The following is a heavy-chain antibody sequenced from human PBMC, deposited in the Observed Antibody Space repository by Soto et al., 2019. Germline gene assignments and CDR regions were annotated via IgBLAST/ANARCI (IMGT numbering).Heavy chain of an antibody. Sequence: EVQVVESGGDLVKPGGSLRLSCASSGFTFSTYTMNWVRQAPGKGLEWVSSINGRGNYIYYADSVKGRFTISRDNAKNTLYLQMDRLRAEDTALYYCLREDGIVGANSAFDYWGLGALVTVSS. V-gene: IGHV3-21*01. J-gene: IGHJ4*02. CDR3: LREDGIVGANSAFDY. CDR1: GFTFSTYT. CDR2: INGRGNYI. D-gene: IGHD1-26*01.